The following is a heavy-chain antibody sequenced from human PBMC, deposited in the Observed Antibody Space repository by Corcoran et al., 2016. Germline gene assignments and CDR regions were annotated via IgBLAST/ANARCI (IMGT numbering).Heavy chain of an antibody. CDR3: ARHRLKWKYSSSSPFDY. CDR1: CDSICTSLYY. V-gene: IGHV4-39*01. D-gene: IGHD6-6*01. J-gene: IGHJ4*02. Sequence: QLRLQQSGPGLVKPSETVAPTCTVSCDSICTSLYYWGWGRLPPGKGLEWIATIYYSGNTYYNPSLDSRLTISVDTSKNQFSLKVNSVTAADTAVYYCARHRLKWKYSSSSPFDYWGQGILVTVSS. CDR2: IYYSGNT.